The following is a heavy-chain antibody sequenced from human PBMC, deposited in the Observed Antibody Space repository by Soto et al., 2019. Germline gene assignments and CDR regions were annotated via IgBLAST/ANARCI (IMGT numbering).Heavy chain of an antibody. CDR2: VDADGSGT. CDR1: AFSFSSYG. Sequence: EVQLVESGGGLVQPGGSLRLSCAASAFSFSSYGMHWVRQAPGTGLVWVSRVDADGSGTTYAGSVKGRFSISRDNAKNTVSLQMNNLRAEDTAVYYCAGASGWKFDYWGLGVLVTVSS. D-gene: IGHD1-1*01. J-gene: IGHJ4*02. V-gene: IGHV3-74*01. CDR3: AGASGWKFDY.